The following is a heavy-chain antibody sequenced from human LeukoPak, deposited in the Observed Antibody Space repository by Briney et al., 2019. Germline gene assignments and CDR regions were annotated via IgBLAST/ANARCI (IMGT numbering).Heavy chain of an antibody. CDR1: GYTFTGYY. D-gene: IGHD2-2*01. J-gene: IGHJ4*02. CDR2: INPNSGGT. Sequence: ASVKVSCKAFGYTFTGYYMHWVRQAPGQGLEWMGWINPNSGGTNYAQKFQGRVTMTRDTSISTAYMELSRLRSDDTAVYYCARAPEYQLLQDYWGQGTLVTVSS. CDR3: ARAPEYQLLQDY. V-gene: IGHV1-2*02.